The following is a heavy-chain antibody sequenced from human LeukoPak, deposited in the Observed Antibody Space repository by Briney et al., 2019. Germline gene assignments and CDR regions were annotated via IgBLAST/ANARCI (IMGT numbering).Heavy chain of an antibody. Sequence: PSETLSLTCAVSGGSISSSNWWSWVRQPPGKGLEWIGEIYHSGSTNYSPSLKSRVTISVDKSKNQFSLKLSSVTAADTAVYYCARAPYVAYYYGSGSCPDYWGQGTLVTVSS. V-gene: IGHV4-4*02. D-gene: IGHD3-10*01. CDR3: ARAPYVAYYYGSGSCPDY. J-gene: IGHJ4*02. CDR2: IYHSGST. CDR1: GGSISSSNW.